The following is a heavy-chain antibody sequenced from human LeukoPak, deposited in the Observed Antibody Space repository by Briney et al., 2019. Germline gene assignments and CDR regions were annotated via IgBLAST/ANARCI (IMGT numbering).Heavy chain of an antibody. CDR2: IYYSGST. CDR3: ARGSLGAKRNHWFDP. D-gene: IGHD1-26*01. Sequence: SETLSLTCTVSGGSISSSSYYWGWIRQPPGKGLEWIGSIYYSGSTYYNPSLKSRVTISVDTSKNQFSLKLSSVTAADTAVYYCARGSLGAKRNHWFDPWGQGTLVTVSS. J-gene: IGHJ5*02. V-gene: IGHV4-39*07. CDR1: GGSISSSSYY.